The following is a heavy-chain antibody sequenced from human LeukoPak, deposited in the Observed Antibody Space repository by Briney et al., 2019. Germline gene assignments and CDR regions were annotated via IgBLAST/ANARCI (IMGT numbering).Heavy chain of an antibody. CDR1: GFSVNTNY. J-gene: IGHJ3*02. CDR3: ARDLLALYDSSGFAGAFDI. CDR2: ISSSSTYI. V-gene: IGHV3-21*01. Sequence: GGSLRLSCAASGFSVNTNYMTWVRQAPGKGLEWVSTISSSSTYIYYADSVKGRFTISRDNAKNSMHLLMNSLRAEDTAVYYCARDLLALYDSSGFAGAFDIWGQGAMVTVSS. D-gene: IGHD3-22*01.